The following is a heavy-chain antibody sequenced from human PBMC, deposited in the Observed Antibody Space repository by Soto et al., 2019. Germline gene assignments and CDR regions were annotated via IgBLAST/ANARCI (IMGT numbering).Heavy chain of an antibody. CDR1: GFTVSSNY. CDR3: ARDPRTTSGGYDR. D-gene: IGHD2-8*02. J-gene: IGHJ5*02. CDR2: IYSGGST. V-gene: IGHV3-53*01. Sequence: GGSLRLSCAASGFTVSSNYMTWVRQAPGKGLEWVSVIYSGGSTYYADSVKGRFTISRDNSKNTLYLQMNSLRAEDTAVYFCARDPRTTSGGYDRWGQGTLVTVSS.